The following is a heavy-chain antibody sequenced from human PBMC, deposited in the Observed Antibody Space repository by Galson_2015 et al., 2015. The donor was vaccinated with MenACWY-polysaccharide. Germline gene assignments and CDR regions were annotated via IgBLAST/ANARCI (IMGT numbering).Heavy chain of an antibody. J-gene: IGHJ5*02. D-gene: IGHD3-16*01. Sequence: TLSLTCTVSGDSITSGGYFWSWIRQHPGKGLEWIAPISYDGGTYYNPSLKSRVTISADTPNNQFSLKLSSVTAADTAVYYCARGGSAVSNRNWFDPWGQGTLVTVSS. CDR3: ARGGSAVSNRNWFDP. CDR2: ISYDGGT. V-gene: IGHV4-31*03. CDR1: GDSITSGGYF.